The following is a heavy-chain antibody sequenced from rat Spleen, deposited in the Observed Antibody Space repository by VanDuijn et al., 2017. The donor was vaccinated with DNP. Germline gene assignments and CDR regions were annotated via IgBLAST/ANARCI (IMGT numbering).Heavy chain of an antibody. Sequence: EVQLVESGGGLVQPGRSMKLSCAISGFTFSNYDMAWVRQAPKKGLECVATITSDGSNIYYRDSVKGRFTISRDNAKDNLYLQGDSLRSEDTATYYCVRPLGYSSYGFAYWGQGTLVTVSS. CDR2: ITSDGSNI. D-gene: IGHD1-2*01. J-gene: IGHJ3*01. V-gene: IGHV5-25*01. CDR3: VRPLGYSSYGFAY. CDR1: GFTFSNYD.